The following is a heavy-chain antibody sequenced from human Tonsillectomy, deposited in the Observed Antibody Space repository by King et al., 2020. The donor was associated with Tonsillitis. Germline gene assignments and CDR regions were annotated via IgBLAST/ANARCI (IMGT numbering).Heavy chain of an antibody. D-gene: IGHD6-19*01. Sequence: EVQLVESGGGLVKPGRSLRLSCSVFGFTFGDYAMSWFRQAPGKGLEWVGFIRSETYGGTTEYAASVEGRFSISRDDSKSIAYLQMDSLKTEDTAVYYCSRGSSDWYLWRFDYWGRGTLVTVSS. V-gene: IGHV3-49*05. CDR1: GFTFGDYA. J-gene: IGHJ4*02. CDR2: IRSETYGGTT. CDR3: SRGSSDWYLWRFDY.